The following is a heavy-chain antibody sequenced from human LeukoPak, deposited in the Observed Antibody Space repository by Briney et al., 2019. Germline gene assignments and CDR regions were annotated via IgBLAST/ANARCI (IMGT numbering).Heavy chain of an antibody. Sequence: SETLSLTCTVSGGSISSYYWSWIRQPPGKGLEWIGYIYYSGSTNYNPSLKSRVTISVDTSKNQFSLKLSSVTAADTAVYYCARLMGVAGSMWFDPWGQGTLVTVSS. CDR1: GGSISSYY. D-gene: IGHD6-19*01. J-gene: IGHJ5*02. CDR3: ARLMGVAGSMWFDP. V-gene: IGHV4-59*08. CDR2: IYYSGST.